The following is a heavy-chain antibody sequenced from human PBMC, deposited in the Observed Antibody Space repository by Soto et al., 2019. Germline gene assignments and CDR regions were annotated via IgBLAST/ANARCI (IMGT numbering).Heavy chain of an antibody. CDR3: ARLQKSIGSVRSGYYVY. CDR2: IYPGDSDT. CDR1: GYSFTSYW. D-gene: IGHD3-3*01. Sequence: GESLKISCKGSGYSFTSYWIGWVRQMPGKGLEWMGIIYPGDSDTRYSPSFQGQVTISADKSISTAYLQWSSLKASDTAMYYCARLQKSIGSVRSGYYVYWGQGTLVTVSS. V-gene: IGHV5-51*01. J-gene: IGHJ4*02.